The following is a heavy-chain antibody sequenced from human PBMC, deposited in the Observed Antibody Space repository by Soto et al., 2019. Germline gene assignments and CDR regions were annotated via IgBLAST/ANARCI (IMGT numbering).Heavy chain of an antibody. CDR3: ARAIAVAGTGWFDP. CDR2: INHSGST. CDR1: GGSFSGYY. V-gene: IGHV4-34*01. Sequence: SLTCAVYGGSFSGYYWSWIRQPPGKGPEWIGEINHSGSTNYNPSLKSRVTISVDTSKNQFSLKLSSVTAADTAVYYCARAIAVAGTGWFDPWGQGTLVTVSS. D-gene: IGHD6-19*01. J-gene: IGHJ5*02.